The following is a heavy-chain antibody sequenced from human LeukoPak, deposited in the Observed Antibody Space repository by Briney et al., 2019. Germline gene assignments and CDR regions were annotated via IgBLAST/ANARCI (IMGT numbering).Heavy chain of an antibody. CDR1: GFSFSDSY. V-gene: IGHV3-72*01. CDR2: SGNKASSYTT. J-gene: IGHJ4*02. CDR3: TTNYWGSLNY. D-gene: IGHD7-27*01. Sequence: GGSLRLSCAASGFSFSDSYMDWVRQAPGKGPEWVGRSGNKASSYTTEYAASVRGRFTISRDESTNSLYLQMSSLKGEDTAVYYCTTNYWGSLNYWGQGALVTVSS.